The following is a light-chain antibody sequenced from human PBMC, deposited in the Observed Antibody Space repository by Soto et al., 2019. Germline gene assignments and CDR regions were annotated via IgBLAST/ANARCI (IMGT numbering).Light chain of an antibody. CDR1: QSVSSY. J-gene: IGKJ1*01. V-gene: IGKV3-11*01. Sequence: EIVLTQSPATLYLSPGERATLSCRASQSVSSYLAWYQQKPGQAPRLLIYDASNRATGIPARFSGSGSGTDFTLTISSLEPEDFAVYYCQQRSNWPPTFGQGNKVEIK. CDR2: DAS. CDR3: QQRSNWPPT.